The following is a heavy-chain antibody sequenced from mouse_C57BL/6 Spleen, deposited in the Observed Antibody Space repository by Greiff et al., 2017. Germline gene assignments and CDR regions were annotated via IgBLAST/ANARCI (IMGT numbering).Heavy chain of an antibody. Sequence: DVHLVESGGGLVKPGGSLKLSCAASGFTFSSYTMSWVRQTPEKRLEWVATISGGGGNTYYPDSVKGRFTISRDNAKNTLYLQMSSLRSEDTALYYCARQGYYFDYWGQGTTLTVSS. CDR2: ISGGGGNT. J-gene: IGHJ2*01. V-gene: IGHV5-9*01. CDR3: ARQGYYFDY. CDR1: GFTFSSYT.